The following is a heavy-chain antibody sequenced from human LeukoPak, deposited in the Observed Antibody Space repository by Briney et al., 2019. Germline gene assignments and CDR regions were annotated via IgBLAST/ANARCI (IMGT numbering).Heavy chain of an antibody. CDR1: GYSISSGYY. V-gene: IGHV4-38-2*02. J-gene: IGHJ5*02. CDR2: IYHSGST. Sequence: PSETLSLTCTVSGYSISSGYYWGWIRQPPGKGLEWIGSIYHSGSTYYNPSLKSRVTISVDTSKNQFSLKLSSVTAADTAVYYCARVGSYNWFDPWGQGTLVTVSS. CDR3: ARVGSYNWFDP. D-gene: IGHD3-10*01.